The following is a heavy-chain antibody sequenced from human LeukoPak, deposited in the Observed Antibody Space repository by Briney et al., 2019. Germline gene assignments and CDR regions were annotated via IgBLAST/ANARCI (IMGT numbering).Heavy chain of an antibody. CDR3: ARTAETIYFYDSSGYETTFDY. CDR2: IIPIFGTA. CDR1: GGTFSSYA. D-gene: IGHD3-22*01. Sequence: SVKVSCKASGGTFSSYAISWVRQAPGQGLEWMGGIIPIFGTANYAQKFQGRVTITTDESTSTAYMELSSLRSEDTTVYYCARTAETIYFYDSSGYETTFDYWGQGTLVTVSS. V-gene: IGHV1-69*05. J-gene: IGHJ4*02.